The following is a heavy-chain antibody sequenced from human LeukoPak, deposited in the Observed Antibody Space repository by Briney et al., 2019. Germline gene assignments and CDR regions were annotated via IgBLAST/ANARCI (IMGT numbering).Heavy chain of an antibody. D-gene: IGHD6-19*01. CDR2: ISSSSSYI. CDR1: GFTFSSYS. Sequence: GGSLRLSCAASGFTFSSYSMNWVRQAPGKGLEWVSSISSSSSYIYYADTVKGRFTISRDNAKNSLYLQMNSLRAEDTAVYYCARVNRLAFDYWGQGTLVTVSS. J-gene: IGHJ4*02. CDR3: ARVNRLAFDY. V-gene: IGHV3-21*01.